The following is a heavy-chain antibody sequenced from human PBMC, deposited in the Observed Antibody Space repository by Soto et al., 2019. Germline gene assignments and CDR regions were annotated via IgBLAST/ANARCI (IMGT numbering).Heavy chain of an antibody. CDR2: ISAYNGNT. CDR3: ARGSSGIYYYYYYMDV. V-gene: IGHV1-18*01. CDR1: GYTFTSYG. D-gene: IGHD1-1*01. J-gene: IGHJ6*03. Sequence: GASVKVSCKASGYTFTSYGISWVRQAPGQGLEWMGWISAYNGNTNYAQKLRGRVTMTTDTSTSTAYMELRSLRSDDTAVYYCARGSSGIYYYYYYMDVWGKGTKVTVSS.